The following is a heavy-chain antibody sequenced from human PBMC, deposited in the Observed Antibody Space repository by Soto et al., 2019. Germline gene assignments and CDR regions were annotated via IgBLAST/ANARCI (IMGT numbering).Heavy chain of an antibody. CDR2: INHSGGT. CDR3: ARGGGYYYMDV. V-gene: IGHV4-34*01. D-gene: IGHD3-16*01. CDR1: GGSFSGYY. Sequence: QVQLQQWGAGLLKPSETLSLTCAVYGGSFSGYYWSWIRQPPGKGLEWIGEINHSGGTNYNPSLKSRVTISVDTSKNQFSLKVNSVTAADTAVXYCARGGGYYYMDVWDNGTTVTVSS. J-gene: IGHJ6*03.